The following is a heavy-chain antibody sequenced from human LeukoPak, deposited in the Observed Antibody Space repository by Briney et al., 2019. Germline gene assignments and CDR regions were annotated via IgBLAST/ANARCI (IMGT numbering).Heavy chain of an antibody. J-gene: IGHJ3*02. CDR2: IYPGDSDT. V-gene: IGHV5-51*01. D-gene: IGHD2-2*02. CDR1: GYSFTNYW. Sequence: GESLKISCKASGYSFTNYWIGWVCQMPGKGLEWMGNIYPGDSDTRSSPSFQGQVTISADKSISTAHLQWSSLKASDTAMYYCARHRDCSSTSCYTPNDAFDIWGQGTMVTVSS. CDR3: ARHRDCSSTSCYTPNDAFDI.